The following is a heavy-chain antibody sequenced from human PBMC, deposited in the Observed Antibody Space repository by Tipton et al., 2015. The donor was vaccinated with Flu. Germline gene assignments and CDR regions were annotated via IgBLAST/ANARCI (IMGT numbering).Heavy chain of an antibody. V-gene: IGHV4-39*07. CDR3: ARVRVVEAATGWFDP. CDR2: IYHGGSS. Sequence: TLSLTCTVSGGSIISSNYFWGWFRQPPGKGLEWIGTIYHGGSSYYNPSLKSRVTISVDTSTDEFSLKVTSVIAADTAVYYCARVRVVEAATGWFDPWGQGTPVTVSS. CDR1: GGSIISSNYF. D-gene: IGHD2-15*01. J-gene: IGHJ5*02.